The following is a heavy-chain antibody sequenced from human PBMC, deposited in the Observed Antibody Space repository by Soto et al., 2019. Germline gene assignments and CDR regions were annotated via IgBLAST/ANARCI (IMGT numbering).Heavy chain of an antibody. J-gene: IGHJ4*02. V-gene: IGHV3-30-3*02. CDR2: ISYDGGNK. D-gene: IGHD2-21*02. CDR3: AKELQRSFDY. CDR1: GFIFSSYA. Sequence: QVQLTESGGGVVQPGRSLRLSCAASGFIFSSYAMHWVRQAPGKGLEWVAVISYDGGNKYYADSVNGRFTISRDNSKSTLYLQMNSLRAEDTAVYYCAKELQRSFDYWGQGTLVTVSS.